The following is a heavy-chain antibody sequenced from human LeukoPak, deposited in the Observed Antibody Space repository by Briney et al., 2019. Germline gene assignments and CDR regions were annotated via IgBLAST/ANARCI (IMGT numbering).Heavy chain of an antibody. CDR2: IYYSGTT. D-gene: IGHD4-11*01. CDR3: ARHSYYSSACPTLDF. CDR1: GGSISSSSYY. Sequence: PSETLSLTCTVSGGSISSSSYYWGWIRQPPGKGLEWIGSIYYSGTTYYNPSLKSRVTISVDTSNNQFSLKLSSVTAADTAVYCCARHSYYSSACPTLDFWGQGTLVTVSS. V-gene: IGHV4-39*01. J-gene: IGHJ4*02.